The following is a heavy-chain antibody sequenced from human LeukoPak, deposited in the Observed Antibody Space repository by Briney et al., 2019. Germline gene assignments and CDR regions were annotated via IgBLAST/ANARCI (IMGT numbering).Heavy chain of an antibody. Sequence: PSQTLSLTCTVAGGSISSGDYYWSCIRQPPGKGLEWIGYMYYSGSTYYNPSLKSRVTISIDTSKNQFSLKLTSVTAADRAVYYCARPYYYDSRIDPWGQGTLVIVSS. D-gene: IGHD3-22*01. V-gene: IGHV4-30-4*01. CDR1: GGSISSGDYY. J-gene: IGHJ5*02. CDR3: ARPYYYDSRIDP. CDR2: MYYSGST.